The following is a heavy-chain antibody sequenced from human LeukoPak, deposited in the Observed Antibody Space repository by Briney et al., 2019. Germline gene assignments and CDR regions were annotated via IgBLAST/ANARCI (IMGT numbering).Heavy chain of an antibody. CDR3: AREAPGTAFDI. Sequence: GGSLRLSCAASGFTVSSNYMSWVRQAPGKGLEWVSVIYSGGSTYYADSVKGRFTISRDNSKNTLYLQMNSLRAEDAAVYYCAREAPGTAFDIWGQGTMVTVSS. CDR2: IYSGGST. CDR1: GFTVSSNY. V-gene: IGHV3-66*01. J-gene: IGHJ3*02.